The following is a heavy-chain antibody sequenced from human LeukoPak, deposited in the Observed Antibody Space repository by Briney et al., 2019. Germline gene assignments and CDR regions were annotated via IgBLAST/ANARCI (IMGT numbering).Heavy chain of an antibody. J-gene: IGHJ3*02. CDR2: IIPIFGTA. CDR1: GYTFTSYG. D-gene: IGHD2-8*01. CDR3: ARGGVMVYARVNAFDI. Sequence: GASVKVSCKASGYTFTSYGISWVRQAPGQGLEWMGGIIPIFGTANYAQKFQGRVTITADESTSTAYMELSSLRSEDTAVYYCARGGVMVYARVNAFDIWGQGTMVTVSS. V-gene: IGHV1-69*13.